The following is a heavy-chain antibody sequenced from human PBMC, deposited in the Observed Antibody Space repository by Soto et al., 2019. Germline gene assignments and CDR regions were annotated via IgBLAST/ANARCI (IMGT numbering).Heavy chain of an antibody. CDR2: IKQDGSET. CDR3: ARRYSGSYYAFDI. V-gene: IGHV3-7*01. D-gene: IGHD1-26*01. J-gene: IGHJ3*02. CDR1: GFTFSSYW. Sequence: LRLSCAASGFTFSSYWMSWVRQAPGKGLEWVANIKQDGSETYSVDSVKGRFTISRDNGKNSLYLQMNSLRVEDTAVYYCARRYSGSYYAFDIWGQGTMVTVS.